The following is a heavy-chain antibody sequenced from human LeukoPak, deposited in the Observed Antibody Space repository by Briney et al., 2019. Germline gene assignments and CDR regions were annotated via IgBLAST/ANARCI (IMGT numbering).Heavy chain of an antibody. CDR3: ARGYCGGINCSMGLEWSDY. V-gene: IGHV1-2*02. CDR2: INPKSADR. CDR1: GYSFTGQY. J-gene: IGHJ4*02. Sequence: ASVKVACKASGYSFTGQYIHWVRQAAGQALEWMGWINPKSADRNNAQKFQGRVTMTRDTSLATAYMERSGLRSDDTAIYYCARGYCGGINCSMGLEWSDYWGQGTLVTVSS. D-gene: IGHD2-21*01.